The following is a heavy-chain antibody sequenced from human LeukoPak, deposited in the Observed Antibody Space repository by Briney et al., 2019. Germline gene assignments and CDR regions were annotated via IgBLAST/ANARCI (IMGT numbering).Heavy chain of an antibody. CDR1: GGSISGFY. D-gene: IGHD6-19*01. V-gene: IGHV4-59*01. CDR3: ARDRDSSGWFDY. J-gene: IGHJ4*02. Sequence: SETLSLTCTVSGGSISGFYWGWIRQPPGKGLEWIGFIYYSGSANYNPSLKSRVTMSVDMSKNQFSLKLNSVTAADTAFYYCARDRDSSGWFDYWGQGALVTVSS. CDR2: IYYSGSA.